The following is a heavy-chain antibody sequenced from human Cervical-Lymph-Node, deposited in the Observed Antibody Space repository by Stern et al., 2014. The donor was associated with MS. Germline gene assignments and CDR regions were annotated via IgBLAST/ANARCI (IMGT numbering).Heavy chain of an antibody. V-gene: IGHV3-7*01. Sequence: EVQLVESGGGLVQPGGSLRLSCAASGFSFSSYWMTWVRQAPGKGLEWVANIKQDGSEKYYVDSVKGRFTISRDNVKNSLYLQMNSLRAEDTSVYYCARDCGVANGGGVRGYNYYYGMDVWGQGTTVTVSS. J-gene: IGHJ6*02. CDR2: IKQDGSEK. CDR3: ARDCGVANGGGVRGYNYYYGMDV. D-gene: IGHD2-21*01. CDR1: GFSFSSYW.